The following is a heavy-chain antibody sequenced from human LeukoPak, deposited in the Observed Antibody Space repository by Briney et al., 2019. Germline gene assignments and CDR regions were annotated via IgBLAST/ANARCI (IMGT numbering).Heavy chain of an antibody. CDR2: IKQDGSEK. J-gene: IGHJ6*02. Sequence: GGSLRLSCAASGFTFSSYWMSWVRQAPGKGLEWVANIKQDGSEKYYVDSVKGRFTISRDNAKNSLYLQMNSLRAEDTAVYYCARIGSEYSSSSYYYYYGMDVWGQGTTVTVSS. D-gene: IGHD6-13*01. V-gene: IGHV3-7*01. CDR1: GFTFSSYW. CDR3: ARIGSEYSSSSYYYYYGMDV.